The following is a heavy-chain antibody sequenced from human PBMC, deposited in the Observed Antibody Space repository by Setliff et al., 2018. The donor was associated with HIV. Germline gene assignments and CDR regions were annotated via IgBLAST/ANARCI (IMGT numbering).Heavy chain of an antibody. Sequence: TLSLTCTVSGGSISSGHYYWSWIRQPAGKGLEWIGRIYSSGSTNSNPSLKSRVPISINTSKNQYSLKLISVTAAYPAVDYCARDRYIVVVTASPQGYYYYMDVWGKGTTVTVSS. V-gene: IGHV4-61*02. CDR2: IYSSGST. J-gene: IGHJ6*03. CDR1: GGSISSGHYY. D-gene: IGHD2-2*01. CDR3: ARDRYIVVVTASPQGYYYYMDV.